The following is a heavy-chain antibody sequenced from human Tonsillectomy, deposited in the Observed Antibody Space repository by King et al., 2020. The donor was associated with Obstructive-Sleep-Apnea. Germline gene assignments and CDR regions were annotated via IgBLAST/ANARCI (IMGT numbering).Heavy chain of an antibody. J-gene: IGHJ4*02. CDR3: ARAFGVVSGPYYFGY. CDR2: INHSGST. Sequence: VQLQQWGAGLLKPSETLSLTCAVYGGSFSGYYWSWIRQPPGKGLEWIGEINHSGSTNYNPSLKSRVTISVDTSKNQFSLKLSSVTAADTAVYYCARAFGVVSGPYYFGYWGQGTLVTVSS. V-gene: IGHV4-34*01. CDR1: GGSFSGYY. D-gene: IGHD3-3*01.